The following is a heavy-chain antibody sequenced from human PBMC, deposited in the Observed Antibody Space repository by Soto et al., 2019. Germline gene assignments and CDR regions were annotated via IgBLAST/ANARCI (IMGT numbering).Heavy chain of an antibody. Sequence: EVQLVESGGGLVQPGGSLRLSCGASGFTFSSYEMNWVRQAPGKGLEWVSYISSSASIKSYADSVKGRFTISRDNAKKSLYLHMNSLRAEDTAVYYCAREGYSAYFDYWGQGTLVTVSS. CDR1: GFTFSSYE. V-gene: IGHV3-48*03. J-gene: IGHJ4*02. CDR3: AREGYSAYFDY. CDR2: ISSSASIK. D-gene: IGHD5-18*01.